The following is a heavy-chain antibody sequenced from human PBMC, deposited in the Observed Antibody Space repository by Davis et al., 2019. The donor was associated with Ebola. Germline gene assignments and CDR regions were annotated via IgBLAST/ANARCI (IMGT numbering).Heavy chain of an antibody. D-gene: IGHD2-2*02. V-gene: IGHV3-49*04. CDR3: TRAELGYCSSTSCYNYCYYYGMDV. Sequence: GESLKISCTASGFTFGDYAMSWVRQAPGKGLEWVGFIRSKAYGGTTEYAASVKGRFTISRDDSKSIAYLQMNSLKTEDTAVYYCTRAELGYCSSTSCYNYCYYYGMDVWGQGTTVTVSS. CDR1: GFTFGDYA. CDR2: IRSKAYGGTT. J-gene: IGHJ6*02.